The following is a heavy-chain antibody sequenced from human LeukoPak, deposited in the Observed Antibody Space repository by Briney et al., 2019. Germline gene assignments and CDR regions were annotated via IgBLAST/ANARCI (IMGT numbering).Heavy chain of an antibody. J-gene: IGHJ4*02. CDR1: GYTFTSYG. D-gene: IGHD6-19*01. CDR2: ISAYNVNT. Sequence: GGSVKVSCKASGYTFTSYGMSWVRQAPGQGLEWMGWISAYNVNTNYAQKLQGRVTMTTDTSTSTAYMELSSLRSDDTGVYYCASDLGYSSGGYSDYRGQGNLVTVSS. V-gene: IGHV1-18*01. CDR3: ASDLGYSSGGYSDY.